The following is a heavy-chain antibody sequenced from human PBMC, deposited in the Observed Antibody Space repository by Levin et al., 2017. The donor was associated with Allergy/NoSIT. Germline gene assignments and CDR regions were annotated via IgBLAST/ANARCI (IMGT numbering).Heavy chain of an antibody. CDR2: LSYDGNSE. V-gene: IGHV3-30-3*01. D-gene: IGHD1-26*01. CDR3: ARGGSVGSDVDS. Sequence: GESLKISCVASGFILKNYAMHWVRQVPGKGLEWVALLSYDGNSEDYADSVMGRFTISRDSSKSTLYLQLNSLRPDDTAVYYCARGGSVGSDVDSWGLGTPVTVSS. CDR1: GFILKNYA. J-gene: IGHJ4*02.